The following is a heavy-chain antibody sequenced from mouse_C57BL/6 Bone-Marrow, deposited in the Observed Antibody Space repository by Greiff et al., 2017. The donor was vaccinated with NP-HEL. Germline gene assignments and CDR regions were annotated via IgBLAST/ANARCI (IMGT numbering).Heavy chain of an antibody. V-gene: IGHV1-81*01. CDR2: IYPRSGNT. J-gene: IGHJ3*01. CDR3: ARRVYYGNYRY. CDR1: GYTFTSYG. D-gene: IGHD2-1*01. Sequence: QVQLQQSGAELARPGASVKLSCKASGYTFTSYGISWVKQRTGQGLEWIGEIYPRSGNTYYNEKSKGKATLTADKSSSTAYMELRSLTSEDSAVYFCARRVYYGNYRYWGQGTLVTVSA.